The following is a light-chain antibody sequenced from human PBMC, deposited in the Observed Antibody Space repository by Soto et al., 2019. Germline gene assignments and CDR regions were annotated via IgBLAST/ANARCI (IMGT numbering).Light chain of an antibody. CDR3: QQSYSTPRT. J-gene: IGKJ1*01. V-gene: IGKV1-39*01. Sequence: DIQMTQSPSSLSASVGDRVTITCRASHSISSYLNWYQQKPGKAPKLLIYAASSLQSGVPSRFSGSGSGTDFTLTISRLQPEDFATYYCQQSYSTPRTFGQGTKVHI. CDR2: AAS. CDR1: HSISSY.